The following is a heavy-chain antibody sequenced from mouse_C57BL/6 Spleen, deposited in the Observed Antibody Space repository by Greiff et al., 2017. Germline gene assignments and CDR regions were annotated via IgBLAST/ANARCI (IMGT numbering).Heavy chain of an antibody. D-gene: IGHD1-1*01. CDR2: IDPNSGGT. V-gene: IGHV1-72*01. Sequence: QVQLQQPGAELVKPGASVKLSCKASGYTFTSYWMHWVKQRPGRGLEWIGRIDPNSGGTKYNEKFKSKATLTVDKPSSTASMQLRSLTSEDSAVYYCASHYYDSSYRDYWGQGTTLTVSS. J-gene: IGHJ2*01. CDR1: GYTFTSYW. CDR3: ASHYYDSSYRDY.